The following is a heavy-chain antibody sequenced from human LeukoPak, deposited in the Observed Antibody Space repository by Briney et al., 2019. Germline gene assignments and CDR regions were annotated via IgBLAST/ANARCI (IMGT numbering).Heavy chain of an antibody. V-gene: IGHV4-4*02. CDR2: VNLQGST. J-gene: IGHJ4*02. Sequence: AETLSLTCDVSGVSITQTNYWNWVRQPPGTGLEWVGEVNLQGSTNYNPSLMRRVAISVDTSANHVSLQLTSVTAADTAVYYCAREGGPYRPLDYSGQGTLVTVSS. CDR3: AREGGPYRPLDY. CDR1: GVSITQTNY.